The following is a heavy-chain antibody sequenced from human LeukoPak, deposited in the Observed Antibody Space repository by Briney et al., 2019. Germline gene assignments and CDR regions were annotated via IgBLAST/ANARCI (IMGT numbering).Heavy chain of an antibody. CDR3: ARRPVLLWFGELSGYFDY. CDR2: IYYSGST. Sequence: PSETLSLTCTVSGGSISSSSYYWGWIRQPPGKGLEWIASIYYSGSTYYNPSLKSRVTISVDTSKNQFSLKLSSVTAADTAVYYCARRPVLLWFGELSGYFDYWGQGTLVTVSS. CDR1: GGSISSSSYY. D-gene: IGHD3-10*01. J-gene: IGHJ4*02. V-gene: IGHV4-39*01.